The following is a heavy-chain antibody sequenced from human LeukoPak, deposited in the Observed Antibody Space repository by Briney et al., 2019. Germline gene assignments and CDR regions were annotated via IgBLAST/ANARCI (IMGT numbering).Heavy chain of an antibody. V-gene: IGHV4-39*01. Sequence: KPSETLSLTCTVSGGSISSSSYSWGWIRQPPGKGREGIASIYDSGTTYYNPSLKSRVTISVDTSKIQFSLKLISVAATDTAVYFCARLRFDFWSGYTHPYFDYWGQGTLVTVSS. CDR1: GGSISSSSYS. CDR2: IYDSGTT. J-gene: IGHJ4*02. CDR3: ARLRFDFWSGYTHPYFDY. D-gene: IGHD3-3*01.